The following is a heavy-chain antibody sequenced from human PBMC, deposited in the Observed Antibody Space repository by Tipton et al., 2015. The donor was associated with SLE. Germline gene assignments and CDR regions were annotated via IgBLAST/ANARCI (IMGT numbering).Heavy chain of an antibody. CDR2: IWYDGSNK. Sequence: SLRLSCAASGFTFSNAWMSWVRQAPGKGLEWVAVIWYDGSNKYYADSVKGRFTISRDNSKNTLYLQMNSLRAEDTAVYYCAKDLSSGCQGGDYWGQGTLVTVSS. D-gene: IGHD6-19*01. V-gene: IGHV3-33*06. J-gene: IGHJ4*02. CDR1: GFTFSNAW. CDR3: AKDLSSGCQGGDY.